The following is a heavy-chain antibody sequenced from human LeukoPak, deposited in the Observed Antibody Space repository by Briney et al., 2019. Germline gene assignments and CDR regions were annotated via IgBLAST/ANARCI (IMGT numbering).Heavy chain of an antibody. CDR2: IRYEGNEK. CDR1: GYTFSYYG. CDR3: AKDLMRDRWFGES. D-gene: IGHD3-10*01. J-gene: IGHJ5*02. V-gene: IGHV3-30*02. Sequence: GGSLRLSCAASGYTFSYYGMHWVRQTPGKGLEWVAFIRYEGNEKFYADSVKGRFTISRDTSRNTLYLQMNSLRAEDTAVYYCAKDLMRDRWFGESWGQGTLVTVSS.